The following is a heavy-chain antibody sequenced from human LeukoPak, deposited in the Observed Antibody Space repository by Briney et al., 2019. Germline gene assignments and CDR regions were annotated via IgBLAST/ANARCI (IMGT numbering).Heavy chain of an antibody. Sequence: PGGSLRLSCAASGFTFSSYDMSWLRQAPGKGLEWVSAIRVDESTIHADSVKGRFTISRDNSKNTLFLQMSSLRAEDTAVYYCAGFLEWLPRPGTDYWGQETLVTVSS. CDR1: GFTFSSYD. CDR3: AGFLEWLPRPGTDY. D-gene: IGHD3-3*01. J-gene: IGHJ4*02. V-gene: IGHV3-23*01. CDR2: IRVDEST.